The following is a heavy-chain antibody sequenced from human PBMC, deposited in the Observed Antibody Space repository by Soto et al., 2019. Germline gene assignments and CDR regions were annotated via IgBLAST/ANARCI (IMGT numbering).Heavy chain of an antibody. J-gene: IGHJ3*02. CDR3: AKATATTGGAFDI. Sequence: GGSLRLSCAASGFICSSYDMSWVRQAPGKGLEWVSTILVSGSTHYEDSVRGRFTISRDRSKNTVYLQMNSLTAGDTAMYYCAKATATTGGAFDICGKGTIVTVSS. V-gene: IGHV3-23*01. CDR2: ILVSGST. CDR1: GFICSSYD. D-gene: IGHD1-7*01.